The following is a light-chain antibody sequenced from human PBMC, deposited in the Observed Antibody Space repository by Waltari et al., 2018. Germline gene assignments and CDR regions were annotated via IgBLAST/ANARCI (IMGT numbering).Light chain of an antibody. J-gene: IGLJ2*01. V-gene: IGLV2-23*02. CDR3: CSYAGSSTVV. Sequence: QSALTQPASVSGSPGQSITISCTGTSSDVGGYNSVSCYQQHPGKAPKLMIYDVSKRPSGVSNRFSGSKSGNTASLTISGLQAEDEADYYCCSYAGSSTVVFGGGTKLTVL. CDR1: SSDVGGYNS. CDR2: DVS.